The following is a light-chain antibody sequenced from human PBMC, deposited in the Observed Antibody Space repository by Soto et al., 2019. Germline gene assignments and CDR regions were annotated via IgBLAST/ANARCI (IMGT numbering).Light chain of an antibody. Sequence: IVMTQSPATLSVSPGERVTLSCRASQNIYSNIAWYQQRPGQAPRLLIYRASTRATGVPARFSGSGSGTDFTLTISSLQSEDFTVYSCLQYHNLWAFGQGTKVEIE. J-gene: IGKJ1*01. CDR1: QNIYSN. CDR3: LQYHNLWA. CDR2: RAS. V-gene: IGKV3-15*01.